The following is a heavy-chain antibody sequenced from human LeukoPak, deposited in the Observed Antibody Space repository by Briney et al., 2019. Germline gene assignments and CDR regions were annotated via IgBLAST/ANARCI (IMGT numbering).Heavy chain of an antibody. Sequence: PGGSLRLSCAASGFTFSSYSVNWVRQAPGKGLEWVSYISSSRSPIYYADSVKGRFTISRDNAKNSLYLQMNSLRAEDTAVYYCARDVGDYCSITTVECDGVDIWGQGTMVTVSS. V-gene: IGHV3-48*01. CDR3: ARDVGDYCSITTVECDGVDI. CDR2: ISSSRSPI. CDR1: GFTFSSYS. J-gene: IGHJ3*02. D-gene: IGHD2-2*01.